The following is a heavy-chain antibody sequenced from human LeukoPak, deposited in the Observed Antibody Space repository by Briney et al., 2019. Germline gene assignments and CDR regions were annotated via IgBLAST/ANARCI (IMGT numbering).Heavy chain of an antibody. CDR2: IYYSGST. V-gene: IGHV4-39*01. CDR3: ARQPPSRVGATWYYFDY. Sequence: PSETLSLTCTVSGGSISSSSYYWGWIRQPPGKGLEWIGSIYYSGSTYYNPSLKSRVTISVDTSKSQFSLKLSSVTAADTAVYYCARQPPSRVGATWYYFDYWGQGTLVTVSS. CDR1: GGSISSSSYY. J-gene: IGHJ4*02. D-gene: IGHD1-26*01.